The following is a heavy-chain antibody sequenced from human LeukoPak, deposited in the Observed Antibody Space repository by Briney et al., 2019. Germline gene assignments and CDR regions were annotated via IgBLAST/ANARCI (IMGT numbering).Heavy chain of an antibody. V-gene: IGHV3-21*01. CDR2: ISSSSSYI. CDR3: ARDGKPSKYYFDY. CDR1: GFTFSSYS. D-gene: IGHD1-26*01. J-gene: IGHJ4*02. Sequence: GGSLRLSCAASGFTFSSYSMNWVRQAPGKGLEWVSSISSSSSYIYYADSVKGRFTISRDSAKNSLYLQMNSLRAEDTAVYYCARDGKPSKYYFDYWGQGTLVTVSS.